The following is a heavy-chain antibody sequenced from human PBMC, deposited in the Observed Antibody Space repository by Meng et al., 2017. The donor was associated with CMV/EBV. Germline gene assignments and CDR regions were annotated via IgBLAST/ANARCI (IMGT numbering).Heavy chain of an antibody. Sequence: VQLVRCGAGVKETGPSVKVSCKATGYTVTCNYLPWVRQAPGQGHEWMGIINPSGGSASYAQKFQGRVTMTRDTSTSTVYMELSSLRSEDTAVYYCAREGEGVVAATPHFDYWGQGTLVTVSS. CDR3: AREGEGVVAATPHFDY. V-gene: IGHV1-46*01. D-gene: IGHD2-15*01. J-gene: IGHJ4*02. CDR1: GYTVTCNY. CDR2: INPSGGSA.